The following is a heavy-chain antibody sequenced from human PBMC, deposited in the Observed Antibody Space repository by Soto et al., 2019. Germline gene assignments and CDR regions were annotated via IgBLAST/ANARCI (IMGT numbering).Heavy chain of an antibody. CDR3: ARGSRDSERQHMDEIYYYYGMDF. V-gene: IGHV1-69*13. D-gene: IGHD2-15*01. CDR1: GGTFSSYA. Sequence: SVKVSCKASGGTFSSYAISWVRQAPGQGLEWVGGIIPIFGTANYAQKVHGRVTLTADESTSTAYMELSSLRSEDTAVYYCARGSRDSERQHMDEIYYYYGMDFWGQGTTVTVSS. CDR2: IIPIFGTA. J-gene: IGHJ6*02.